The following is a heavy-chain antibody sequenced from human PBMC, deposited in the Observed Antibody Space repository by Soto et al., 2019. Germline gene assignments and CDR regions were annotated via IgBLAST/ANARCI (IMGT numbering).Heavy chain of an antibody. CDR3: TKGSGSYGGNFDN. J-gene: IGHJ4*02. Sequence: GGSLRLSCKASGFNFDSYPMNWVRQVPGKSPEWVSCITWNSGTIAYADSVRGRFTISRDNADNSLYLEMTSLTPEDTALYYCTKGSGSYGGNFDNWGQGTLVTVSS. V-gene: IGHV3-9*01. CDR2: ITWNSGTI. CDR1: GFNFDSYP. D-gene: IGHD3-10*01.